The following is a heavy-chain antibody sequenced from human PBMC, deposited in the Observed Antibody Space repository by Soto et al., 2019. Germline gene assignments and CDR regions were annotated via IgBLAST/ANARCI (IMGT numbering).Heavy chain of an antibody. D-gene: IGHD3-10*01. CDR2: ISYDGSNK. Sequence: PGGSLRLSCAASGFTFSSYGMHWVRQAPGKGLEWVAVISYDGSNKYYADSVKGRFTISRDNSKNTLYLQMNSLRAEDTAVYYCAKDLAPIVRGVFDYWGQGTLVTVSS. CDR3: AKDLAPIVRGVFDY. J-gene: IGHJ4*02. CDR1: GFTFSSYG. V-gene: IGHV3-30*18.